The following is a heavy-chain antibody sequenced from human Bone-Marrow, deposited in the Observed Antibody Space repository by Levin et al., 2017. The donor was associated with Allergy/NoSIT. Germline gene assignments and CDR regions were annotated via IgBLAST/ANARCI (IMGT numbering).Heavy chain of an antibody. Sequence: PGGSLRLSCAASGFTFDDYAMHWVRQAPGKGLEWVSGISWNSGSIGYADSVKGRFTISRDNAKNSLYLQMNSLRAEDTALYYCAKDLQLWTTWELDYWGQGTLVTVSS. CDR3: AKDLQLWTTWELDY. CDR2: ISWNSGSI. V-gene: IGHV3-9*01. CDR1: GFTFDDYA. D-gene: IGHD5-18*01. J-gene: IGHJ4*02.